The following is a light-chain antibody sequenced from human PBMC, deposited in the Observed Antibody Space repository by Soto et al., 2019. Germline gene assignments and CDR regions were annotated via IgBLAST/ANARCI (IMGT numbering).Light chain of an antibody. CDR2: GAS. V-gene: IGKV1-39*01. Sequence: DIQMTQSPSSLSASVGDRVTITCRASQSINNYLSWYQQKSGKAPDRLIFGASTLASGVPSRFSGSGSGTNFTLTISGLQPADVATYFCQQTLSSPLTFGGGTKVDIK. J-gene: IGKJ4*01. CDR3: QQTLSSPLT. CDR1: QSINNY.